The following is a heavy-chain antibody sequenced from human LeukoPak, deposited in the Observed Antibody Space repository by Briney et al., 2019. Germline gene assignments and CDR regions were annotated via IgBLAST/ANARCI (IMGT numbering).Heavy chain of an antibody. CDR1: GFTFRDYY. CDR2: ISSSGSII. V-gene: IGHV3-11*04. CDR3: ARDYGSGWYVDY. Sequence: GGSPRLSCAASGFTFRDYYMSWIRQAPGKGLEWVSYISSSGSIIYYTDSVKGRFTISRDNAKNSLYLQMNSLTAEDTAVYYCARDYGSGWYVDYWGQGTLVTVPS. D-gene: IGHD6-19*01. J-gene: IGHJ4*02.